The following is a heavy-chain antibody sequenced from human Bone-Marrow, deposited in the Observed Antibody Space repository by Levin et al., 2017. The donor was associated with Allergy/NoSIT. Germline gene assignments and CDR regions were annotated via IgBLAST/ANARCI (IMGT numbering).Heavy chain of an antibody. CDR3: ARIHYDSSGYPGGDFDY. CDR2: ISYDGSNK. CDR1: GFTFSSYA. Sequence: HGESLKISCAASGFTFSSYAMHWVRQAPGKGLEWVAVISYDGSNKYYADSVKGRFTISRDNSKNTLYLQMNSLRAEDTAVYYCARIHYDSSGYPGGDFDYWGQGTLVTVSS. J-gene: IGHJ4*02. V-gene: IGHV3-30-3*01. D-gene: IGHD3-22*01.